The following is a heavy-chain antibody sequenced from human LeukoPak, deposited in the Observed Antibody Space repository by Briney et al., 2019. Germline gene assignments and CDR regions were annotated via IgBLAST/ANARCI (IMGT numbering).Heavy chain of an antibody. Sequence: PGGSLRLSCAASGFTVSSNYMSWVRQAPGKGLEWVSGIDIPGNTYYPDSVKGRFTMSRESAKNSLYLQMNSLRAGDTAVYYCARAVAGTHWFDPWGQGTLVIVSS. CDR3: ARAVAGTHWFDP. J-gene: IGHJ5*02. CDR1: GFTVSSNY. V-gene: IGHV3-13*01. D-gene: IGHD6-19*01. CDR2: IDIPGNT.